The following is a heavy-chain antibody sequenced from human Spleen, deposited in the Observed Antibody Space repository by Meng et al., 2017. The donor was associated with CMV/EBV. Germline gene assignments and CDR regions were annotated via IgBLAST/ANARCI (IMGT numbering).Heavy chain of an antibody. J-gene: IGHJ5*01. D-gene: IGHD4-11*01. CDR1: GFTFSNYW. V-gene: IGHV3-7*01. CDR3: ARDGLQFDS. Sequence: GESLKISCAASGFTFSNYWMSWVRQAPGKGLEWVANIKQDGSEKYYVDSVKGRFTISRDNAKNSLYLQMNSLRAEDTAVYYCARDGLQFDSWGQGTLVTVSS. CDR2: IKQDGSEK.